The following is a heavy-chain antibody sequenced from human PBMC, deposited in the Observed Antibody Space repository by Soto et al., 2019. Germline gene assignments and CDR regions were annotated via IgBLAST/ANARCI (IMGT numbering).Heavy chain of an antibody. J-gene: IGHJ4*02. CDR1: GFTFSSYA. CDR2: ISGSGGTT. CDR3: AKFFVETGGSSGWPWTFHY. V-gene: IGHV3-23*01. Sequence: EVQLLESGGGLVQPGRSLRLSWAASGFTFSSYAMSWVRQAPGKGLEWVSAISGSGGTTYYAASVKGRFTISRDNSKNTLFLQMNSLRAEDTAVYYCAKFFVETGGSSGWPWTFHYWGQGTLVTVSS. D-gene: IGHD6-25*01.